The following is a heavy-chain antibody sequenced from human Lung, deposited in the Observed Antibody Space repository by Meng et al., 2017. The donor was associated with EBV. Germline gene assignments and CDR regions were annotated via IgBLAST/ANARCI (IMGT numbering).Heavy chain of an antibody. J-gene: IGHJ5*02. Sequence: VQLVMSGAEVKKPGASVNVSCKASGYTFTSYGISWVRQAPGQGLEWMGWISAYNGNTNYAQNFQGRFTMTTDTSTSTAYMELRSLRSDDTAVYYCARDLPGGTKGTWLDLWGQGTLVTVSS. V-gene: IGHV1-18*01. CDR1: GYTFTSYG. D-gene: IGHD1-14*01. CDR2: ISAYNGNT. CDR3: ARDLPGGTKGTWLDL.